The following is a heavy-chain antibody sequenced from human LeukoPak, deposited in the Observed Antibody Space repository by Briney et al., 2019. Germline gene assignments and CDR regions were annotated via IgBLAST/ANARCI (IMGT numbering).Heavy chain of an antibody. CDR1: GYTFTDYY. CDR2: INPNSGGT. D-gene: IGHD1-20*01. Sequence: ASVKVSYKASGYTFTDYYMHWVRQAPGQGLEWMGWINPNSGGTKYAQKFQGRVTITRDTSISTAYVELTRLTYDDTAVYYCAGLPRYNWNEPLDYWGQGTLVTVSS. V-gene: IGHV1-2*02. J-gene: IGHJ4*02. CDR3: AGLPRYNWNEPLDY.